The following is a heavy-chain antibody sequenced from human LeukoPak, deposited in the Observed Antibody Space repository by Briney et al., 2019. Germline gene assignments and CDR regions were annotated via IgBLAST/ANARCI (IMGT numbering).Heavy chain of an antibody. CDR1: GYTFTGYY. V-gene: IGHV1-2*02. CDR2: INPNSGGT. CDR3: ARDDLYSSGWYGYYYYYGMDV. Sequence: ASVKVSCKASGYTFTGYYMHWVRQAPGQGLEWMGWINPNSGGTNYAQKFQGRVTMTRDTSTSTVYMELSSLRSEDTAAYYCARDDLYSSGWYGYYYYYGMDVWGQGTTVTVSS. J-gene: IGHJ6*02. D-gene: IGHD6-19*01.